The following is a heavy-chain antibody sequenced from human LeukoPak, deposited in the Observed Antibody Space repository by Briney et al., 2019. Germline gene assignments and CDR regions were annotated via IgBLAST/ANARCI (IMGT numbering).Heavy chain of an antibody. J-gene: IGHJ6*03. CDR1: GFTFSSYG. CDR3: AKDRGNHYYYYYYMDV. V-gene: IGHV3-33*06. CDR2: IWYDGSNK. D-gene: IGHD1-14*01. Sequence: GRSLRLSCAASGFTFSSYGMHWVRQAPGKGLEWVAVIWYDGSNKYYADSVKGRFTISRDNSKNTLYLQMNSLRAEDTAVYYCAKDRGNHYYYYYYMDVWGKWTTVTVS.